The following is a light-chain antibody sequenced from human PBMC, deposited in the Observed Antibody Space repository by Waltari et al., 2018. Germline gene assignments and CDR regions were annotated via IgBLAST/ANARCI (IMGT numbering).Light chain of an antibody. CDR2: EVT. J-gene: IGLJ2*01. CDR1: ASDVGRYNY. V-gene: IGLV2-14*01. CDR3: SSYTSSSTLV. Sequence: QSALTQPASVSGSPGQSITISCTGTASDVGRYNYVSWYQQHPGKAPKLMISEVTNRPSGVSNRFSGSKSGNTASLTISGLQAEDEAEYYCSSYTSSSTLVFGGGTKVTVL.